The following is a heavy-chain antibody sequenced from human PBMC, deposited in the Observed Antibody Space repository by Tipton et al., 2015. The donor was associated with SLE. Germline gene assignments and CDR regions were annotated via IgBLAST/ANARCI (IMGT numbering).Heavy chain of an antibody. J-gene: IGHJ6*02. Sequence: TLSLTCDVYGGSFSSYYWSWIRQPPGKGLEWIGEINHSGGSNYNPSLKSRVTISVDKSKNQFALRLSSVTAADTAVYYCARFLEGPYGMDVWGQGTTVTVSS. CDR3: ARFLEGPYGMDV. D-gene: IGHD1-1*01. V-gene: IGHV4-34*01. CDR1: GGSFSSYY. CDR2: INHSGGS.